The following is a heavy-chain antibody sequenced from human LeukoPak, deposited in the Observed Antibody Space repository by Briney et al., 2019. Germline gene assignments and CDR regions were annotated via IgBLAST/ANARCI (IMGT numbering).Heavy chain of an antibody. Sequence: SVKVSCKASGGTFSSYAISWVRQAPGQGLEWMGGIIPIFGTANYAQRFQGRVTITADKSTSTAYMELSSLRSEDTAVYYCARRPRGGLTTYWFDPWGQGTLVTVSS. CDR3: ARRPRGGLTTYWFDP. D-gene: IGHD2/OR15-2a*01. V-gene: IGHV1-69*06. CDR2: IIPIFGTA. J-gene: IGHJ5*02. CDR1: GGTFSSYA.